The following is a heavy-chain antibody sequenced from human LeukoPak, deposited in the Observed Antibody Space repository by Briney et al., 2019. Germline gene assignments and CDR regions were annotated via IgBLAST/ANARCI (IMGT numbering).Heavy chain of an antibody. D-gene: IGHD6-13*01. J-gene: IGHJ4*02. CDR3: ARLPHPGGSTWYFDY. V-gene: IGHV4-59*08. CDR2: IYYSGNT. Sequence: SETLSLTCTVSVGSINSYYWTWIRQPPGKGLEWIGYIYYSGNTNYNPSLKSRVTISVDTSKNQFSLKLNSVTAADTAVYYCARLPHPGGSTWYFDYWGQGTLVTVSS. CDR1: VGSINSYY.